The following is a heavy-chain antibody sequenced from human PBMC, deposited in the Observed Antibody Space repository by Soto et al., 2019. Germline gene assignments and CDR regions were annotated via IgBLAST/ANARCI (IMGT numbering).Heavy chain of an antibody. Sequence: SLRLSCAASGFTFSSYWMHWVRQAPGKGLVWVSRINSDGSSTSYADSVKGRFTISRDNAKNTLYLQMNSLRAEDTAVYYCARHIAVAGANYYYGMDVWGQGTTVTVSS. D-gene: IGHD6-19*01. V-gene: IGHV3-74*01. CDR2: INSDGSST. CDR3: ARHIAVAGANYYYGMDV. J-gene: IGHJ6*02. CDR1: GFTFSSYW.